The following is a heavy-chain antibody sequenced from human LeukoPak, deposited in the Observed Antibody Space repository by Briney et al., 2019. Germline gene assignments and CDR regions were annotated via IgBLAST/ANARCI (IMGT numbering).Heavy chain of an antibody. CDR3: ANKEWELPSV. Sequence: GGSLRLSCVASGFTFSRYGMHWVRQAPGKGLEWVAVISYDGSNKYYEDSVKGRFTISRDNSKNTLYLQMNSLRAEDTAVYYCANKEWELPSVWGQGTLVSVSS. J-gene: IGHJ4*02. V-gene: IGHV3-30*18. D-gene: IGHD1-26*01. CDR1: GFTFSRYG. CDR2: ISYDGSNK.